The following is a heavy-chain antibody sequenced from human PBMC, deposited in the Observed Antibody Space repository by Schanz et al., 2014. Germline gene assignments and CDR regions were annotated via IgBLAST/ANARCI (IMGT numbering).Heavy chain of an antibody. J-gene: IGHJ4*02. Sequence: EVQLVESGGGLVQPGGSLRLCCVASGFTFSSYSMNWVRQAPGKGLEWVSYISSSSSYTNYADSVKGRFTVSRDDAKNSLYLQMNSLRVEDTAVYYCARSEMDRGVIWGYWGQGTLVTVSS. V-gene: IGHV3-21*05. D-gene: IGHD3-10*01. CDR1: GFTFSSYS. CDR3: ARSEMDRGVIWGY. CDR2: ISSSSSYT.